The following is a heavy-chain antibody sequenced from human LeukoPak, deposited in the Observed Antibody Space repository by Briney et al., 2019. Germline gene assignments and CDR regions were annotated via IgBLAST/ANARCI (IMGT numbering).Heavy chain of an antibody. J-gene: IGHJ6*03. CDR2: IIPIFGTA. Sequence: ASVKVSCKASGGTFSSYAISLVRQAPGQGLEWMGGIIPIFGTANCAQKFQGRVTITTDESTSTAYMELSSLRSEDTAVYYCARGSETEYYYYYMDVWGKGTTVTVSS. CDR3: ARGSETEYYYYYMDV. D-gene: IGHD2-21*02. V-gene: IGHV1-69*05. CDR1: GGTFSSYA.